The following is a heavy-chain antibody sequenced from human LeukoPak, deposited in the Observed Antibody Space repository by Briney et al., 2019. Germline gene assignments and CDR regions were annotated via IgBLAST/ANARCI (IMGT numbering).Heavy chain of an antibody. CDR3: AREGIAGPKDV. CDR2: ITSSSNYI. V-gene: IGHV3-21*04. D-gene: IGHD6-13*01. J-gene: IGHJ6*03. CDR1: GFIFSSYS. Sequence: GGSLRLSCAASGFIFSSYSMNCVGQAPGQELKGGSSITSSSNYIYYADSVKCRVTISRDNAKNSLYLQMNSLLVEDTAVYDFAREGIAGPKDVWGKGSKVTV.